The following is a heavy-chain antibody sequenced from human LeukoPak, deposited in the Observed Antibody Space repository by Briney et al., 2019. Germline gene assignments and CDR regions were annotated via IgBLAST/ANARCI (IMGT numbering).Heavy chain of an antibody. Sequence: ASVKVSCKASGYTFTRYYMHWVRQAPGQGLEWMGIINPSGGSTSYAQKFQGRVTMTRDTSKNQFSLKLSSVTAADTAVYYCARLSSSWGYFDYWGQGTLVTVSS. J-gene: IGHJ4*02. CDR2: INPSGGST. CDR3: ARLSSSWGYFDY. D-gene: IGHD6-13*01. CDR1: GYTFTRYY. V-gene: IGHV1-46*01.